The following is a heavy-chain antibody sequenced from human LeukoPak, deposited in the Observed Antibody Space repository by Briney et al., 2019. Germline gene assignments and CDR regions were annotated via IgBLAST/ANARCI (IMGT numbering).Heavy chain of an antibody. Sequence: SETLSLTCTVSGASISSYYWSWIRQSPGKGLEWIGYIYYNGNTNYNPSLKGRVTISVDSSKNQFSLRLSSATAADTAVYYCAKDPIRASHIAVAGRETYNWFDPWGQGTLVTVSS. CDR2: IYYNGNT. CDR1: GASISSYY. V-gene: IGHV4-59*01. CDR3: AKDPIRASHIAVAGRETYNWFDP. J-gene: IGHJ5*02. D-gene: IGHD6-19*01.